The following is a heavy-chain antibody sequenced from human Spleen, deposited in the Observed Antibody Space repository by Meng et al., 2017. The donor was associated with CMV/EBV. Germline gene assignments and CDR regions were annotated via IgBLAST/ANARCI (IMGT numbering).Heavy chain of an antibody. D-gene: IGHD1-1*01. CDR3: ARDVGWDDAPDF. Sequence: CKASGDTFFSYTISWVRQAPGQGLEWMGRIIPILGMENSAQKFQGRVTITVDKSSTTSYMELNSLRSEDTAVYYCARDVGWDDAPDFWGQGTLVTVSS. CDR1: GDTFFSYT. CDR2: IIPILGME. V-gene: IGHV1-69*04. J-gene: IGHJ4*02.